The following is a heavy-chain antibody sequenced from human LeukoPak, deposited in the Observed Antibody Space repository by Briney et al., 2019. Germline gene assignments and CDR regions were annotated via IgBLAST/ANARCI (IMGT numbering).Heavy chain of an antibody. D-gene: IGHD3-22*01. Sequence: PSETLSLTCAVYGGSFSGYYWSWIRQPPGKGLEWIVEINHSGSTNYNPSLKSRVTISVDTSKNQFSLKLSSVTAADTAVYYCAITMIETGDYFDYWGQGTLVTVSS. J-gene: IGHJ4*02. CDR2: INHSGST. CDR1: GGSFSGYY. CDR3: AITMIETGDYFDY. V-gene: IGHV4-34*01.